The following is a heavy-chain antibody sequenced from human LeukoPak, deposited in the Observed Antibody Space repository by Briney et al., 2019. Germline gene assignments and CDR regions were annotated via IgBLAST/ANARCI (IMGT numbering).Heavy chain of an antibody. V-gene: IGHV1-69*13. J-gene: IGHJ5*02. CDR3: ARREFRGVWYWFDP. CDR2: IIPIFGTA. D-gene: IGHD3-10*01. Sequence: ASVTVSCKASGGTFSSYAISWVRQAPGQGLEWMGGIIPIFGTANYAQKFQGRVTITAGESTSTAYMELSSLRSEDTAVYYCARREFRGVWYWFDPWGQGTLVTVSS. CDR1: GGTFSSYA.